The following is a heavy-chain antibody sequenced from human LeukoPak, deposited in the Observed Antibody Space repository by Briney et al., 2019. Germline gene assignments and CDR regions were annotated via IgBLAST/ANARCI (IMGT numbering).Heavy chain of an antibody. CDR2: ISGSGFTT. V-gene: IGHV3-23*01. Sequence: PTGGSLRLSCAASGFTFSTFAMSWVRQTPGQGLEWVSAISGSGFTTYYADSVKGRFTISRDNSKNTLYLQMNSLRAEDMALYYCARGGYYGSGSYREPDYWGQGTLVTVSS. D-gene: IGHD3-10*01. CDR1: GFTFSTFA. CDR3: ARGGYYGSGSYREPDY. J-gene: IGHJ4*02.